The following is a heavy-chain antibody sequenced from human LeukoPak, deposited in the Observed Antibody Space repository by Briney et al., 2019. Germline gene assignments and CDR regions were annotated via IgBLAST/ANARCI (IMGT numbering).Heavy chain of an antibody. D-gene: IGHD2/OR15-2a*01. CDR3: ARVLSVSYCDS. J-gene: IGHJ4*02. V-gene: IGHV3-53*01. CDR1: GFTVSSNY. CDR2: IYSGGTT. Sequence: HSGGSLRLSCAASGFTVSSNYMSWVRQAPGKGLEWVSVIYSGGTTYYADSVKGRFTISRDNSKNTLYLQMNSLRGEDTAVYYCARVLSVSYCDSWGQGTLVTVSS.